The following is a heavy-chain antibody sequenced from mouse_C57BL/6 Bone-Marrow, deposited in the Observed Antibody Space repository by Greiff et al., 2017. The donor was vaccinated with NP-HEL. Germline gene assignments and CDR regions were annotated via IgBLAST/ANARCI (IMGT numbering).Heavy chain of an antibody. CDR2: IYPGSGNT. CDR3: ARIWDDYDRD. CDR1: GYTFTDYY. Sequence: VQLQQSGAELVRPGASVKLSCKASGYTFTDYYINWVKQRPGQGLEWIARIYPGSGNTYYNEKFKGKATLTAEKSSSTAYMQLSSLTSEDSAVYFCARIWDDYDRDWGQGTLVTVSA. D-gene: IGHD2-4*01. J-gene: IGHJ3*01. V-gene: IGHV1-76*01.